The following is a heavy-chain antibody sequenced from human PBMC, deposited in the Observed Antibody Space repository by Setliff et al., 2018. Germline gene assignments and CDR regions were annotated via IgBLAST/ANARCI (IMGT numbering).Heavy chain of an antibody. CDR3: SRDLQGSGDYVVDY. Sequence: GSLRLSCEAFGFSGSSHWMSWVRQVPVKGLEWVANIKEEGGEKDYLDYVRGRFTISRDNAENSLTLQMNSLRVEDTAVYYCSRDLQGSGDYVVDYWGQGTLVTVSS. D-gene: IGHD4-17*01. CDR1: GFSGSSHW. CDR2: IKEEGGEK. V-gene: IGHV3-7*01. J-gene: IGHJ4*02.